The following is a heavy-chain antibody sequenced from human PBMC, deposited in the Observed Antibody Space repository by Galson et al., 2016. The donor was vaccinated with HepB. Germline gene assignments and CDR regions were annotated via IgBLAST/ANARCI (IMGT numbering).Heavy chain of an antibody. CDR3: ARERSSSWYGDALDI. J-gene: IGHJ3*02. Sequence: SLRLSCAASGFTFSSYALHWVRQAPGKGLEWVAVISSDGINKYYADSVKGRFTISRDDSNSTLFVQMNSLSGDDTAVYYCARERSSSWYGDALDIWGQGTMVAVTS. V-gene: IGHV3-30*04. CDR1: GFTFSSYA. CDR2: ISSDGINK. D-gene: IGHD6-13*01.